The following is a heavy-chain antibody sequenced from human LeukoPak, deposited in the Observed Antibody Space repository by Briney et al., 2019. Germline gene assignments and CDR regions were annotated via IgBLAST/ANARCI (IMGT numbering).Heavy chain of an antibody. CDR3: AYLNSHAFDV. CDR2: IKQDGCEK. J-gene: IGHJ3*01. D-gene: IGHD1-7*01. V-gene: IGHV3-7*01. Sequence: HTGGSLRLSCAASGFTFSSYWMSWVRQAPGKGREWVANIKQDGCEKYCVDSVKGRFTISRDNAKNSLYLQMNSLRADDTAVYYCAYLNSHAFDVWGQGTIVTVSS. CDR1: GFTFSSYW.